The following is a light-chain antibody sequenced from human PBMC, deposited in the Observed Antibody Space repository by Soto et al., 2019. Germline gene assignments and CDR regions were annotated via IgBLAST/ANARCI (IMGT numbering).Light chain of an antibody. V-gene: IGLV2-14*03. CDR1: ISDVGGYNY. CDR3: SSYTSSSTYV. Sequence: QSVLTQPASVSASPGQSITISCTGTISDVGGYNYVSWYQQHPGKAPKLMIFDVSNRPSGVSNRFSGSKSGYTASLTISGLQAEDEADYYCSSYTSSSTYVFGTGTKVTVL. J-gene: IGLJ1*01. CDR2: DVS.